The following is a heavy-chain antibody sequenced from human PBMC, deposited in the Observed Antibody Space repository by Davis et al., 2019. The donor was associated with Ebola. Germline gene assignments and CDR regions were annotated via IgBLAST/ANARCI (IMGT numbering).Heavy chain of an antibody. CDR3: ARDQGQLGVDY. CDR2: IYHSGST. J-gene: IGHJ4*02. V-gene: IGHV4-4*02. D-gene: IGHD6-6*01. Sequence: SWFRQPPGKGLEWIGEIYHSGSTNYNPSLKSRVTISVDKSKNQFSLKLSSVAAADTAVYYCARDQGQLGVDYWGQGTLVTVSS.